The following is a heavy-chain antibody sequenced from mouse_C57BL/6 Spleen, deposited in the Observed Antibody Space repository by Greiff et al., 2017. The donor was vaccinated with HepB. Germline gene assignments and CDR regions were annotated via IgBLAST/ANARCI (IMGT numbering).Heavy chain of an antibody. CDR1: GYTFTSYW. CDR3: ASPLHYYGSSYGY. D-gene: IGHD1-1*01. J-gene: IGHJ2*01. CDR2: IHPNSGST. V-gene: IGHV1-64*01. Sequence: QVQLQQPGAELVKPGASVKLSCKASGYTFTSYWMHWVKQRPGQGLEWIGMIHPNSGSTNYNEKFKSKATLTVDKSSSTAYMQLSSLTSEDSAVYYCASPLHYYGSSYGYWGQGTTLTVSS.